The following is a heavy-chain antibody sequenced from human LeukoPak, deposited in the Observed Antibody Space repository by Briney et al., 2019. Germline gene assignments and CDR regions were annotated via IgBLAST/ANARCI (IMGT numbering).Heavy chain of an antibody. CDR2: MNPNSGDT. CDR3: ARGPFSTGSYFDY. Sequence: ASVKVSCKASGYTFTNYDINWVRQATGQGLEWMGWMNPNSGDTGYAQKFQGRVTMTRSTSISTAYTELISPTSEDTAVYYCARGPFSTGSYFDYWGQGTLVTVSS. J-gene: IGHJ4*02. V-gene: IGHV1-8*01. CDR1: GYTFTNYD. D-gene: IGHD3/OR15-3a*01.